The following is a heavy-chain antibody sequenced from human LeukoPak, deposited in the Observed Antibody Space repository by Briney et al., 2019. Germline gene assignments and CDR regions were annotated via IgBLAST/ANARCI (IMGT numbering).Heavy chain of an antibody. CDR1: GYSISSGYY. CDR3: ARGPSGYHNT. D-gene: IGHD5-12*01. V-gene: IGHV4-38-2*02. CDR2: IYHSGST. J-gene: IGHJ4*02. Sequence: SETLSLTCTVSGYSISSGYYWGWIRQPPGKGLEWIGSIYHSGSTYYNPSLKSRVTISVDRSKNQFSLKLSSVTAADTAVYYCARGPSGYHNTGGQGTLVTVSS.